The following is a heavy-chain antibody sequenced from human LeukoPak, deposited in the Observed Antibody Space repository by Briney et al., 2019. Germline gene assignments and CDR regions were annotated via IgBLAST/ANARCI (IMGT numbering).Heavy chain of an antibody. V-gene: IGHV1-18*01. CDR2: ISAYKGNT. CDR1: GYTFTSYG. CDR3: ARDPEWELRLYLDY. J-gene: IGHJ4*02. D-gene: IGHD1-26*01. Sequence: GASVKVSCKASGYTFTSYGISWVRQAPGQGLEWMGWISAYKGNTNYAQKLQGRVTMTTDTSTSTAYMELRSLRSDDTAVYYCARDPEWELRLYLDYWGQGTLVTVSS.